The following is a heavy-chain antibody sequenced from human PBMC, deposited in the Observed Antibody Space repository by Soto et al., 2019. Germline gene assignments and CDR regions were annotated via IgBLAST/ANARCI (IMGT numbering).Heavy chain of an antibody. J-gene: IGHJ6*02. CDR3: ARDQGITTFGVYSMYYYGMDV. Sequence: ASVKVSCKSSGYPFTHYGITWVRQAPGQGLEWMGWISPYNGNTNYGQTLQGRVTLTTDTSTSTVYMELRRLRSDDTAVYYCARDQGITTFGVYSMYYYGMDVWGQGTTVTVSS. CDR2: ISPYNGNT. D-gene: IGHD3-3*01. V-gene: IGHV1-18*01. CDR1: GYPFTHYG.